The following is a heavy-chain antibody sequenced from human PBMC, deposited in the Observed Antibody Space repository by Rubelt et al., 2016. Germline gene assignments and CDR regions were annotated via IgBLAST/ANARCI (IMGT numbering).Heavy chain of an antibody. J-gene: IGHJ4*02. D-gene: IGHD3-9*01. Sequence: QVQLQESGPGLVKPSETLSLTRTVSGGSISSYYWGWIRQPPGKGLEWIGSIYYSGSTYYNPSLKSRVTISVDTSKNQFSLKLSSVTAADTAVYYCARHMPGYQIHYFDYWGQGTLVTVSS. CDR2: IYYSGST. V-gene: IGHV4-39*01. CDR3: ARHMPGYQIHYFDY. CDR1: GGSISSYY.